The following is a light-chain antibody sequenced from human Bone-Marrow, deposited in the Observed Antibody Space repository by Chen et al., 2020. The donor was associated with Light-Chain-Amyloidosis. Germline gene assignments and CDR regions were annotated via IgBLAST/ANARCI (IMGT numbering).Light chain of an antibody. CDR3: SSYTTSGTHV. J-gene: IGLJ1*01. CDR1: SSDVGTYNF. CDR2: DVS. V-gene: IGLV2-14*01. Sequence: QSALTQPASVSGSPGQSITISCTGTSSDVGTYNFVSWYQQHPGKAPKVLIYDVSNRPSGVSNRFSSSKSGNTASLTISGLQAEDEADYYCSSYTTSGTHVFGTGTKVTVL.